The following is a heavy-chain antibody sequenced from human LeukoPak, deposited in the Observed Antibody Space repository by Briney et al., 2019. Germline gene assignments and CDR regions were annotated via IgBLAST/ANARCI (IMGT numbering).Heavy chain of an antibody. D-gene: IGHD3-10*01. Sequence: SETLSLTCTVSGGSISSGDYYWSWIRQPPGKGLEWIGCIYYSGSTYYNPSLKSRVTISVDTSKNQFSLKLSSVTAADTAVYYCARARQTVLLWFGELLDWGQGTLVTVSS. CDR3: ARARQTVLLWFGELLD. CDR2: IYYSGST. CDR1: GGSISSGDYY. V-gene: IGHV4-30-4*01. J-gene: IGHJ4*02.